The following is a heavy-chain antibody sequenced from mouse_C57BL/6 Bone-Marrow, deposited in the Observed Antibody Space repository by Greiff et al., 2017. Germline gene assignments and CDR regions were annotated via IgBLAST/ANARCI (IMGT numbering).Heavy chain of an antibody. J-gene: IGHJ2*01. Sequence: EVQLQQSGTVLARPGASVKMSCKTSGYTFTSYWMHWVKQRPGQGLEWIGAIYPGNSDTSYNQKFKGKAKLTAVTSASTAYMELSSLTNEDSAVYYCTVVLYYDYFLDYWGQGTTLTVSS. CDR2: IYPGNSDT. CDR1: GYTFTSYW. V-gene: IGHV1-5*01. CDR3: TVVLYYDYFLDY. D-gene: IGHD2-4*01.